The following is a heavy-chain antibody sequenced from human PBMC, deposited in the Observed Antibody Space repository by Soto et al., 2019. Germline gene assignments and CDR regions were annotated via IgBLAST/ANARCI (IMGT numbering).Heavy chain of an antibody. J-gene: IGHJ1*01. D-gene: IGHD2-15*01. CDR2: LNPRGGTT. CDR1: GYIFSNHY. V-gene: IGHV1-46*01. CDR3: ARGRGDWSNVVVPAAAEYFQH. Sequence: QVQLVQSGAEVKKPGASVKISCTASGYIFSNHYIHWVRQAPGQGLEWMGMLNPRGGTTGQAQKFQGRVTMTRDTSTNTVYMEVRRLRSEDTATYYCARGRGDWSNVVVPAAAEYFQHWGQGTLLIVS.